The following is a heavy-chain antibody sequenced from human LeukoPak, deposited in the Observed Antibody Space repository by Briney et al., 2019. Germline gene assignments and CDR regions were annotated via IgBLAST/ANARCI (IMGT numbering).Heavy chain of an antibody. V-gene: IGHV1-69*13. CDR3: ARATVTTRYYYYYGMDV. J-gene: IGHJ6*02. Sequence: VASVKVSCKASGCTFSSYAISWVRQAPGQGLEWMGGIIPIFGTANYAQKFHGRVTITVDGSTRTDSMELSSQRSEGAAVYYCARATVTTRYYYYYGMDVWGQGATVTVSS. D-gene: IGHD4-17*01. CDR1: GCTFSSYA. CDR2: IIPIFGTA.